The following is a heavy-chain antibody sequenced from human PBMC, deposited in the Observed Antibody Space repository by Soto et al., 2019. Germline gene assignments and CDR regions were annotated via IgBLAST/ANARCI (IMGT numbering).Heavy chain of an antibody. D-gene: IGHD5-12*01. CDR2: IVPVFGRQ. CDR3: AREVSGYNF. V-gene: IGHV1-69*13. CDR1: GGSCSNFG. J-gene: IGHJ4*02. Sequence: AVKVSCKASGGSCSNFGISWVRQAPGQGLEWMVGIVPVFGRQNYAQRFRGRLTITADESTSTGYMELISLRCDDTAVYYGAREVSGYNFWGQGTKVTVSS.